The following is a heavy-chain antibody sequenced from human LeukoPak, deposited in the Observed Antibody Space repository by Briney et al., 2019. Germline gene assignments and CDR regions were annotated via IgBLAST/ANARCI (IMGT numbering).Heavy chain of an antibody. CDR3: ARTGYSSGWYFDY. J-gene: IGHJ4*02. CDR2: IYYSGST. D-gene: IGHD6-19*01. V-gene: IGHV4-59*01. CDR1: GGSISSYY. Sequence: SETLSLTCTVSGGSISSYYWSWIRQPPGKGLKWIGYIYYSGSTNYNPSPKSRVTISVDTSKNQFSLKLSSVTAADTAVYYCARTGYSSGWYFDYWGQGTLVTVSS.